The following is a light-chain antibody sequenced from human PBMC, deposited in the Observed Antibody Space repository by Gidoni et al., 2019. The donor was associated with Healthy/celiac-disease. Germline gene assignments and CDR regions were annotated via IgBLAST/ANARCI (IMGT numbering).Light chain of an antibody. V-gene: IGKV3-20*01. CDR2: GAS. CDR1: QSVSSSY. CDR3: QQYGSSPRYT. J-gene: IGKJ2*01. Sequence: EIVLTQSPGTLSLSPGERATLSCRASQSVSSSYLAWYQQKHGQAPRLLIYGASSRATGIPDRFSGSGSGTDFTLTISRLGPEDFAVYYCQQYGSSPRYTFGQGTKLEIK.